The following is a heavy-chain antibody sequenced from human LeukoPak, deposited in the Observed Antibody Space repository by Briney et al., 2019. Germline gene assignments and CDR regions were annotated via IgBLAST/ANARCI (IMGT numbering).Heavy chain of an antibody. CDR3: AKDREMYYYDSSGHGAFDI. CDR2: INSDGSST. J-gene: IGHJ3*02. Sequence: GGSLRLSCAASGFTFSSYWMHWVRQAPGKGLVWVSRINSDGSSTSYADSVKGRFTISRDNAKNTLYLQMNSLRAEDTAVYHCAKDREMYYYDSSGHGAFDIWGQGTRVTVSS. D-gene: IGHD3-22*01. CDR1: GFTFSSYW. V-gene: IGHV3-74*01.